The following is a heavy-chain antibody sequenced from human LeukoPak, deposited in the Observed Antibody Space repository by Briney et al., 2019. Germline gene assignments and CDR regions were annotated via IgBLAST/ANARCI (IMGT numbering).Heavy chain of an antibody. CDR1: GGSISSSSYY. V-gene: IGHV4-39*07. Sequence: SETLSLTCTVSGGSISSSSYYWGWIRQPPGKGLEWIGSIYYSGSTYYNPSLKSRVTISVDTSKNQFSLKLSSVTAADTAVYYCASTLGGSIVAYYFDYWGQGTLVTVSS. D-gene: IGHD5-12*01. CDR3: ASTLGGSIVAYYFDY. J-gene: IGHJ4*02. CDR2: IYYSGST.